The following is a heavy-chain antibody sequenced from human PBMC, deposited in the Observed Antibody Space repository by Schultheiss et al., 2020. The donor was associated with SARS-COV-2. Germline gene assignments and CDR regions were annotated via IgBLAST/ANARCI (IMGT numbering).Heavy chain of an antibody. Sequence: SETLSLTCTVSGVSISTSSYNWGWIRQPPGKGLEWIGYIYYSGSTNYNPSLKSRVTISVDTSKNQFSLKLSSVTAADTAVYYCARALDLQMPLYYYYGMDVWGQGTTVTVSS. CDR1: GVSISTSSYN. D-gene: IGHD2-2*01. V-gene: IGHV4-61*05. J-gene: IGHJ6*02. CDR2: IYYSGST. CDR3: ARALDLQMPLYYYYGMDV.